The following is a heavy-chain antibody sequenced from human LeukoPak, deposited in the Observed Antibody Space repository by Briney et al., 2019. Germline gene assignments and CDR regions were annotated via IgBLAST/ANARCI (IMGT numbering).Heavy chain of an antibody. J-gene: IGHJ6*03. CDR3: ARRRAYYGSGSRYYYMDV. D-gene: IGHD3-10*01. CDR2: IYTSGST. CDR1: GGSISSGSYY. Sequence: SETLSLTCSVSGGSISSGSYYWSWIRQSAGKGLEWIGRIYTSGSTNYNPSLKSRVTISVDTSKNQFSLKLSSVTAADTAAYYCARRRAYYGSGSRYYYMDVWGKGTTVTISS. V-gene: IGHV4-61*02.